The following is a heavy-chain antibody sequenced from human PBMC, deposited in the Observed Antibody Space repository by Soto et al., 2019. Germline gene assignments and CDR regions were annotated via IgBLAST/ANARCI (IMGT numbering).Heavy chain of an antibody. CDR3: ARGPLYCSGGSCYSHFDY. CDR2: ISSSSSTI. Sequence: EVQLVESGGGLVQPGGSLRLSCAASGFTFSSYSMNWVRQAPGKGLEWVSYISSSSSTIYYADSVKGRFTISRDNAKNSLYLRMNSLRDGDTAVYYCARGPLYCSGGSCYSHFDYWGQGTLVTVSS. J-gene: IGHJ4*02. CDR1: GFTFSSYS. D-gene: IGHD2-15*01. V-gene: IGHV3-48*02.